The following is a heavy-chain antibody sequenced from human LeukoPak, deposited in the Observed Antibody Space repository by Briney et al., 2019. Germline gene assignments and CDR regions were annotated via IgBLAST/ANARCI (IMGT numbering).Heavy chain of an antibody. CDR1: GVTFSSYA. V-gene: IGHV1-69*05. J-gene: IGHJ4*02. CDR3: ARTYGDNSFNY. D-gene: IGHD4-23*01. CDR2: IVPIFGTA. Sequence: GSSVKVSCKASGVTFSSYAISWVRQAPGQGLEWMGRIVPIFGTANYAQKFQGRVTITTDESTSTAYMELSSLRSEDTAVYYCARTYGDNSFNYWGQGPLVTVSS.